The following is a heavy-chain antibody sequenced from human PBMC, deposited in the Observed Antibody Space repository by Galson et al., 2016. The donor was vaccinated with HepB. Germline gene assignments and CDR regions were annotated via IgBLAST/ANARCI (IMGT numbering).Heavy chain of an antibody. D-gene: IGHD5-12*01. V-gene: IGHV4-38-2*02. CDR3: ARIPGGYYFDF. Sequence: SETLSLTCTVSRYSISSGYFWSWIRQPPGKGLEWIGNIYHNGDTRYNPSLKSRVTMSADTSKNQFSLQMSSVTAADTAVYYCARIPGGYYFDFWGQGTLVTVSS. CDR2: IYHNGDT. CDR1: RYSISSGYF. J-gene: IGHJ4*02.